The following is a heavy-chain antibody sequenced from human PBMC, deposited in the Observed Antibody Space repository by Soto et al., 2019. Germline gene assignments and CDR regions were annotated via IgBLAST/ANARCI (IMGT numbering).Heavy chain of an antibody. CDR1: GGSVSSGSYY. Sequence: QVQLQESGPGLVKPSETLSLTCTVSGGSVSSGSYYWSWIRQPPGKGLEWIGYIYYSGSTNYNPSLKRRVTMAVDTSKNPFSLNLSSVTAADTAVYYCGRGGYNLNYVDYWGQGTLVTVSS. CDR2: IYYSGST. CDR3: GRGGYNLNYVDY. V-gene: IGHV4-61*01. D-gene: IGHD1-1*01. J-gene: IGHJ4*02.